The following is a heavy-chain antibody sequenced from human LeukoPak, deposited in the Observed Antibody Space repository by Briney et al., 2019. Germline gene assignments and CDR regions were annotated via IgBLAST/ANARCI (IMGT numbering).Heavy chain of an antibody. CDR2: IHNDGST. D-gene: IGHD3-3*02. Sequence: GGSLRLSXAASGFIVSNTYMTWVRQAPGKGLEWVSVIHNDGSTYYADSVKGRFTISRDNSKNMLFLRMNSLRVEDTAVYFCASLARDYWGQGTLVSVSS. V-gene: IGHV3-53*01. CDR1: GFIVSNTY. J-gene: IGHJ4*02. CDR3: ASLARDY.